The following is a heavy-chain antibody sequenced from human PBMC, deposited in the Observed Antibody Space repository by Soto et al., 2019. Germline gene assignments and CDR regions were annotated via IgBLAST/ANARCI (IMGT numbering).Heavy chain of an antibody. V-gene: IGHV3-74*01. CDR1: GFTFSSDW. J-gene: IGHJ4*02. D-gene: IGHD6-6*01. Sequence: EVQLVESGGGLAQPGGSLRLSCAASGFTFSSDWMHWVRQAPGKGLVWVSRINTDGSATSYADSVRGRFTISRDNAKNKLYLQMNSLRAEDTAMYYCTRDRPGPQHHFDSWGQGNMVTVSS. CDR3: TRDRPGPQHHFDS. CDR2: INTDGSAT.